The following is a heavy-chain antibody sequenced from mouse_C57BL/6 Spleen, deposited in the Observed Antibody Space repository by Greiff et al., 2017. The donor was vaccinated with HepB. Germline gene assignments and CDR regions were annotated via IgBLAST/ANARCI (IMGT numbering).Heavy chain of an antibody. Sequence: DVQLVESGPGLVKPSQSLSLTCSVTGYSITSGYYWNWIRQFPGNKLEWMGYISYDGSNNYNPSLKNRISITRDTSKNQFFLKLNSVTTEDTATYYCARDYYGSWFAYWGQGTLVTVSA. CDR1: GYSITSGYY. J-gene: IGHJ3*01. D-gene: IGHD1-1*01. V-gene: IGHV3-6*01. CDR2: ISYDGSN. CDR3: ARDYYGSWFAY.